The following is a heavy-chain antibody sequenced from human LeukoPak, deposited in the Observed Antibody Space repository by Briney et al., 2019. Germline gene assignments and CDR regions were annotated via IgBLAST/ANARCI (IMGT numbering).Heavy chain of an antibody. CDR3: ARSAITMIVVVNLDY. Sequence: GGSLRLSCAASGNYWTHWVRQVPGKGLVWVSHINSDGSWTSYADSVKGRFTISRDNSKNTLYLQMNSLRAEDTAVYYCARSAITMIVVVNLDYWGQGTLVTVSS. D-gene: IGHD3-22*01. CDR2: INSDGSWT. V-gene: IGHV3-74*01. CDR1: GNYW. J-gene: IGHJ4*02.